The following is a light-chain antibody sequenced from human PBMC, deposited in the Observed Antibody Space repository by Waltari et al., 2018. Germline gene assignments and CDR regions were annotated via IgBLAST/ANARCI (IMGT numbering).Light chain of an antibody. J-gene: IGLJ3*02. Sequence: QSVLTQPPSASGTPGQRVTISCSGRSSNIGSDTVNWFQHPPGTAPKLLIYTDNQRPSGVPARFSGAKSGTSASLAISGLQSEDEADYYCATWDDTLHGCWVFGGGTKLTVL. CDR2: TDN. V-gene: IGLV1-44*01. CDR1: SSNIGSDT. CDR3: ATWDDTLHGCWV.